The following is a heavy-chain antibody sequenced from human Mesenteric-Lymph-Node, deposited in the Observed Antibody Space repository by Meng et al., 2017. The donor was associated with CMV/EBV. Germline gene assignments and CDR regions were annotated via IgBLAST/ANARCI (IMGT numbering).Heavy chain of an antibody. CDR1: GFSFSTYS. CDR3: ARRLYCGGDCYHSYYYYGMDV. Sequence: GGSLRLSCAASGFSFSTYSMNWVRQAPGKGLEWVSSISSSNYIYYADSVKGRFTISRDNAKNSLYLQMNSLRAEDTAVYYCARRLYCGGDCYHSYYYYGMDVWGQGTTVTVSS. V-gene: IGHV3-21*01. J-gene: IGHJ6*02. CDR2: ISSSNYI. D-gene: IGHD2-21*01.